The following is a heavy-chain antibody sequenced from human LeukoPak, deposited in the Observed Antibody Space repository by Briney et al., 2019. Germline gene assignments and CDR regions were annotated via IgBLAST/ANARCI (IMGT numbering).Heavy chain of an antibody. CDR3: ASLPDTPMEDFDY. D-gene: IGHD5-18*01. Sequence: PGGSLRLSCAASGFTFGSYEMNWVRQAPGKGLEWVSYISSSGSIRYYADSVKGRFTISRDNAKNSLYLQMSSLRAEDTAVYYCASLPDTPMEDFDYWGQGTLVTVSS. CDR1: GFTFGSYE. V-gene: IGHV3-48*03. CDR2: ISSSGSIR. J-gene: IGHJ4*02.